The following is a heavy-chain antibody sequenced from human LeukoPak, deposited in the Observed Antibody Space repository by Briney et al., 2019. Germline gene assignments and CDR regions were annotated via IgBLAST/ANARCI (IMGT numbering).Heavy chain of an antibody. Sequence: GGSLRLSCAASGFTFSNAWMSWVRQAPGKGLEWVGRIKSKTDGGTTDYAAPVKGRFTISRDDSKNTLYLQMNSLKTEDTAVYYFPKDGFPIKPYYYGSGSYYEIDYWGQGTRVTVSS. D-gene: IGHD3-10*01. CDR1: GFTFSNAW. CDR3: PKDGFPIKPYYYGSGSYYEIDY. V-gene: IGHV3-15*01. CDR2: IKSKTDGGTT. J-gene: IGHJ4*02.